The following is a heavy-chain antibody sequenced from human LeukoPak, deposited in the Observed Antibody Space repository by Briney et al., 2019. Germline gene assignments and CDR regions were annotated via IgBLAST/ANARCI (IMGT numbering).Heavy chain of an antibody. Sequence: GGSLRLSCAASGFTFSSSWMSWVRQAPGKGLEWVANIKQDGSEKYYVDSVKGRFTISRDNGKNSLYLQMNSLRAEDTAVYYCARDLGYKTDYWGQGTLVTVSS. CDR2: IKQDGSEK. CDR1: GFTFSSSW. CDR3: ARDLGYKTDY. J-gene: IGHJ4*02. V-gene: IGHV3-7*01. D-gene: IGHD5-18*01.